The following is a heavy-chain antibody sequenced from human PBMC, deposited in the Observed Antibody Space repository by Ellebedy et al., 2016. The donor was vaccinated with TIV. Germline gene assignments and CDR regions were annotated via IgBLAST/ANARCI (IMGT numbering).Heavy chain of an antibody. J-gene: IGHJ4*02. CDR2: ISGSGADT. V-gene: IGHV3-23*01. D-gene: IGHD1-26*01. CDR3: AKDRPREGATSFDY. CDR1: GFTFSSYA. Sequence: GEFLKISXAASGFTFSSYAMSWVRQAPGKGLEWVSVISGSGADTFYADSVKGRFTISRDNSKNTVYLQMDSLRAEDTAVYHCAKDRPREGATSFDYWGQGTLVTVSS.